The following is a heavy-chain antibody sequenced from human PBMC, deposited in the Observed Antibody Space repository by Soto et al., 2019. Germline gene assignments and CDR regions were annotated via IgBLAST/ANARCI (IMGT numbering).Heavy chain of an antibody. CDR2: FTTSGDFT. CDR3: ARLVTD. D-gene: IGHD4-4*01. CDR1: GFTFSNHA. Sequence: EVQLLDSGGALVQPGGSLRLSCATSGFTFSNHAMRWVRQAPGKGLEWVSTFTTSGDFTYYADSVKGRFTISRDNSKSTLYLQMNSLRVEDTAVYYCARLVTDGGQGTLVTVSS. J-gene: IGHJ4*02. V-gene: IGHV3-23*01.